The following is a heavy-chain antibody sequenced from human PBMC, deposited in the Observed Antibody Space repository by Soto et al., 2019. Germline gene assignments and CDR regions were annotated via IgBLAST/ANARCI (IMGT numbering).Heavy chain of an antibody. V-gene: IGHV3-23*01. CDR1: GFIFSNQA. Sequence: GSLRLSCAASGFIFSNQAMCWVRQAPGKGQERVSGISGGGANTYYTDSVKGRFAISRDDSKQTAYLEMKSLRAEDTAVYYCGRDPYSGARYYLDLWGQGTQVTVSS. CDR3: GRDPYSGARYYLDL. CDR2: ISGGGANT. J-gene: IGHJ4*02. D-gene: IGHD1-26*01.